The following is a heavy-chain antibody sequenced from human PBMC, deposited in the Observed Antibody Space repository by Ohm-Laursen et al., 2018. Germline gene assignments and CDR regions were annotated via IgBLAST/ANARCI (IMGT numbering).Heavy chain of an antibody. CDR3: AKDISPVQPDYFDY. CDR2: ISGSGGST. Sequence: GSLRLSCTASGFTFSSYAMSWVRQAPGKGLEGVSAISGSGGSTYYADSVKGRFTSSRDNSKNTLYLQMNSLRAEDTAVYYCAKDISPVQPDYFDYWGQGTLVTVSP. V-gene: IGHV3-23*01. D-gene: IGHD1-1*01. J-gene: IGHJ4*02. CDR1: GFTFSSYA.